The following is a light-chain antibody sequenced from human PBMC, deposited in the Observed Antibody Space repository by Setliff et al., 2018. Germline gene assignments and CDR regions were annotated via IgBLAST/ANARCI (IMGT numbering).Light chain of an antibody. Sequence: QSVLTQPPSASGSPGQSVTISCTGTSNDVSGYNYVSWYQQHPGKAPQLMIYDVSKRPSGVPDRFSGSKSGNTASLTISGLQADDEADYYCCAYTASTTYVFVNGTKGTVL. CDR2: DVS. CDR3: CAYTASTTYV. V-gene: IGLV2-8*01. J-gene: IGLJ1*01. CDR1: SNDVSGYNY.